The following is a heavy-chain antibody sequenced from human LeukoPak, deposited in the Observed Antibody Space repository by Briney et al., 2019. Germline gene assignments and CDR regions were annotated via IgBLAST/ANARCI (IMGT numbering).Heavy chain of an antibody. CDR1: GFTFSDYY. CDR2: ISSSGSTI. V-gene: IGHV3-11*01. D-gene: IGHD2-21*02. Sequence: PGGSLRLSCAASGFTFSDYYVSWIRQAPGKGLEWVSYISSSGSTIYYADSVKGRFTISRDNAKNSLYLQMNSLRAEDTAVYYCARDSVVVTAIENYYFDYWGQGTLVTVSS. CDR3: ARDSVVVTAIENYYFDY. J-gene: IGHJ4*02.